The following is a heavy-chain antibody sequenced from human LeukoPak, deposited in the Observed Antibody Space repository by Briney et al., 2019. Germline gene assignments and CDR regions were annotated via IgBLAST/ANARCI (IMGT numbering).Heavy chain of an antibody. V-gene: IGHV3-48*01. Sequence: PGGSLRLSCAASGYTFSDYSVNWVRQVPGKGLEWVSYISNDITTTYYAESVKGRFTISRDNAKNSLYLQMNSLRVEDTAVYYCARDGGKSYEIDYWGQGTLVTVSS. CDR1: GYTFSDYS. D-gene: IGHD5-18*01. CDR3: ARDGGKSYEIDY. J-gene: IGHJ4*02. CDR2: ISNDITTT.